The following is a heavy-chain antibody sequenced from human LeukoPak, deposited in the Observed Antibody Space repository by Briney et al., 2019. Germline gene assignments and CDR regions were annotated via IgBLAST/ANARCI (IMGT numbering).Heavy chain of an antibody. Sequence: TPSETLSLTCTVSGGSISSGDFYWSWIRQHPGKGLEWIGYIYYTESTYYNPSLKSRLTISVDTSKNQFSLKLNSVTAADTAVYYCARSSPNYGDYGWFDPWGQGTLVTVSS. V-gene: IGHV4-31*03. D-gene: IGHD4-17*01. CDR3: ARSSPNYGDYGWFDP. CDR1: GGSISSGDFY. CDR2: IYYTEST. J-gene: IGHJ5*02.